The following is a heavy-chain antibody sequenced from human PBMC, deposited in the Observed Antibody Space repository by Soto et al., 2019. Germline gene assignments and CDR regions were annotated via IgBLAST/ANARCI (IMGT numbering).Heavy chain of an antibody. J-gene: IGHJ3*02. D-gene: IGHD3-3*01. CDR1: GYTFTSYS. Sequence: ASVKVSCKASGYTFTSYSMHLVRQAPGHRLEWMGWINAGNGNTKYSQKFKGRVTITRDTSESTASMELSSLRSEDTAVYYCAREGVYDFWSGYLTMVAFDIWGQGTLVTVSS. V-gene: IGHV1-3*01. CDR3: AREGVYDFWSGYLTMVAFDI. CDR2: INAGNGNT.